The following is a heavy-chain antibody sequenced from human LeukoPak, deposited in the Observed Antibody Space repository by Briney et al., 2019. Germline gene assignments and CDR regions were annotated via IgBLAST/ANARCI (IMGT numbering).Heavy chain of an antibody. J-gene: IGHJ5*02. V-gene: IGHV4-38-2*02. CDR1: GGSISSYF. D-gene: IGHD3-9*01. CDR3: ARDLRYFDWRTYNWFDP. CDR2: IYHSGST. Sequence: PSETLSLTCTFSGGSISSYFWGWIRQPPGKGLEWIGSIYHSGSTYYNPSLKSRVTISVDTSKNQFSLKLSSVTAADTAVYYCARDLRYFDWRTYNWFDPWGQGTLVTVSS.